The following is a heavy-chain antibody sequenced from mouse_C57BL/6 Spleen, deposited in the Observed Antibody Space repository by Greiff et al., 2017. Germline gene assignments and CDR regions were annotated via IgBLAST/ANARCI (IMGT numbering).Heavy chain of an antibody. V-gene: IGHV1-64*01. J-gene: IGHJ1*03. CDR1: GYTFTSYC. D-gene: IGHD1-1*01. CDR2: IHPNGGST. CDR3: ASDYYDGRGGYFDV. Sequence: QVQLQQPGAELVKPGASVKLSCKASGYTFTSYCMHWVKQRPGQGLEWIGMIHPNGGSTNYNEKFKSKATLTADKSSSTAYMQLSSLTSEDSAVDYCASDYYDGRGGYFDVWGTGTTVTVSS.